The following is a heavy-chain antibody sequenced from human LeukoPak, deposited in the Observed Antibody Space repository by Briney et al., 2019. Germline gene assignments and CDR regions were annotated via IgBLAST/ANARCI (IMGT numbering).Heavy chain of an antibody. CDR3: AREQNSSGWYYFDY. CDR1: GYTFTGYY. J-gene: IGHJ4*02. Sequence: ASVKVSCKASGYTFTGYYMHWVRQAPGQGLEWMGWINPNSGGTNYAQNFQGRLTMTRDTSISTAYMELSRLRSDDTAVYYCAREQNSSGWYYFDYWGQGTLVTVSS. D-gene: IGHD6-19*01. V-gene: IGHV1-2*02. CDR2: INPNSGGT.